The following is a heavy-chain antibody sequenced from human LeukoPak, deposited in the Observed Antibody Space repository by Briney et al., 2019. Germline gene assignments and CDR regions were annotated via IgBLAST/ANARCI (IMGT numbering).Heavy chain of an antibody. CDR1: GGSISSYY. CDR3: AKDPFLIAAAGTSFIDY. CDR2: IYYSGST. J-gene: IGHJ4*02. Sequence: SETLSLTCTVSGGSISSYYWSWIRQPPGKGLEWIGYIYYSGSTNYNPSLKSRVTISVDTSKNQFSLKLSSVTAADTAVYYCAKDPFLIAAAGTSFIDYWGQGTLVTVSS. V-gene: IGHV4-59*01. D-gene: IGHD6-13*01.